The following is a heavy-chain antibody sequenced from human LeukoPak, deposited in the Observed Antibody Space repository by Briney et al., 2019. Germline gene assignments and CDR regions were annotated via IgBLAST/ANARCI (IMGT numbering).Heavy chain of an antibody. CDR3: ARDLITMVRGAHLFDY. CDR2: ISAYNGNT. J-gene: IGHJ4*02. D-gene: IGHD3-10*01. V-gene: IGHV1-18*01. Sequence: ASVKVSCKASGYTFTSYGISWVRQAPGQGLEWMGWISAYNGNTNYAQKLQGRVTMTTDTSTSTAYMELRSLRSDDTAVYYCARDLITMVRGAHLFDYWGQGTLVTVSS. CDR1: GYTFTSYG.